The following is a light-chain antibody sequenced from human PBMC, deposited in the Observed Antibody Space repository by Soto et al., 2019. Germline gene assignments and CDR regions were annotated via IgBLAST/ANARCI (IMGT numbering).Light chain of an antibody. J-gene: IGLJ3*02. Sequence: QSALTQPPSASGSPGQSVTISCTGTSSDVGAYNYVSWFQQHPGKAPKFVIFDVSERPSGVPDRFSGSKSGNTAYLTVSGLQAEDEADYYCCSHAGSNTLFVGGTKLTVL. V-gene: IGLV2-8*01. CDR2: DVS. CDR3: CSHAGSNTL. CDR1: SSDVGAYNY.